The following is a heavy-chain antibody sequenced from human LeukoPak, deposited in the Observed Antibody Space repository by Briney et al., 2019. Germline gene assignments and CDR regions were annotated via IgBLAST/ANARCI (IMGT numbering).Heavy chain of an antibody. V-gene: IGHV1-2*02. D-gene: IGHD5-18*01. CDR1: GYTFTGYY. J-gene: IGHJ6*03. CDR3: ARDAEGIQLWLVNYYYYMDV. CDR2: INPNSGGT. Sequence: ASVKVSCKASGYTFTGYYMHWVRQAPGQGLEWMGWINPNSGGTNYAQKFQGRVTMTRDTSISTAYMELSRLRSDDTAVYYCARDAEGIQLWLVNYYYYMDVWGKGTTVTVPS.